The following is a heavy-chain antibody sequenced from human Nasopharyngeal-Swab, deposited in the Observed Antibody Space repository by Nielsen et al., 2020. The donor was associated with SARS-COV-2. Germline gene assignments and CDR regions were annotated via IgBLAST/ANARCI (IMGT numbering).Heavy chain of an antibody. V-gene: IGHV3-21*01. CDR1: GFTFSTYT. CDR2: ISGSSAYI. J-gene: IGHJ3*02. CDR3: AREVPYSGHDDAFDI. D-gene: IGHD5-12*01. Sequence: GESLKISCAASGFTFSTYTMNWVRQAPGKGLEWVSSISGSSAYIWYADSVKGRFTVSRDNAKNSLYLQMNNLRADDTAIYYCAREVPYSGHDDAFDIWGQGTMVTVSA.